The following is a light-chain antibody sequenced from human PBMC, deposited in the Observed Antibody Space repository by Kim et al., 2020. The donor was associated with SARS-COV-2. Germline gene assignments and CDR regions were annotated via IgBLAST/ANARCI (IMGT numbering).Light chain of an antibody. V-gene: IGLV3-1*01. Sequence: VSPRQTASITCSGDKLGEKYACWYQQKPGQSPVLVIYQDSKRPSGIPERFSGSNSGNTATLTISGTQAMDEADYYCQAWDSSTAGVFGTGTKVTVL. CDR1: KLGEKY. CDR2: QDS. J-gene: IGLJ1*01. CDR3: QAWDSSTAGV.